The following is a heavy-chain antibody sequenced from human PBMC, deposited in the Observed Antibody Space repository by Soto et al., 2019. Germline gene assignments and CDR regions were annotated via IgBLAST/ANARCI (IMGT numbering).Heavy chain of an antibody. D-gene: IGHD5-18*01. Sequence: EVQLVESGGGLVQPAGSLRLSCVASGFTFRNYWMSWLRQAPGKGLEWVANTNQDGRERYSVDSVKGRFTISRDNAKNSMHVEMYSLRAEDTAVYYCARDGSGYSTDWGQGTLVTVSS. CDR3: ARDGSGYSTD. CDR1: GFTFRNYW. V-gene: IGHV3-7*01. CDR2: TNQDGRER. J-gene: IGHJ4*02.